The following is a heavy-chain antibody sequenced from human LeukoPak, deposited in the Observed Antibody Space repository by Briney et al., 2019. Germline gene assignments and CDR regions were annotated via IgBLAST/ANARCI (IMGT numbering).Heavy chain of an antibody. CDR2: ISYDGSNK. Sequence: GGSLRLSCAASGFTFSSYAMHWVRQAPGKGLEWVAVISYDGSNKYYADSVKGRFTISRDNSKNTLYLQMNSLRAEDTAVYYCASQRLYGTPGDPWGQGTLVTVSS. CDR3: ASQRLYGTPGDP. J-gene: IGHJ5*02. V-gene: IGHV3-30-3*01. CDR1: GFTFSSYA. D-gene: IGHD1-14*01.